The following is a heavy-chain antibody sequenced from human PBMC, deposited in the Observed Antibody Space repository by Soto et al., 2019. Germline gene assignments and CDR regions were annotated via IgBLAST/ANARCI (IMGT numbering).Heavy chain of an antibody. D-gene: IGHD5-12*01. CDR3: ALKGDGYRGFKY. CDR1: GFSLSTSGVG. V-gene: IGHV2-5*02. Sequence: SGPTLVNPTQTLTLTCTLSGFSLSTSGVGVGWIRQPPGKALEWLALIYWDDDKRYSPFLKSRLTITKDTSKNQVVLTLTNMDPVDTATYYCALKGDGYRGFKYWGQGTLVTVSS. J-gene: IGHJ4*02. CDR2: IYWDDDK.